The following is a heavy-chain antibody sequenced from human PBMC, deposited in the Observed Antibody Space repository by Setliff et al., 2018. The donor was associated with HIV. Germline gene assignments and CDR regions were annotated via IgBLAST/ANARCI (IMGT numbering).Heavy chain of an antibody. V-gene: IGHV4-39*01. D-gene: IGHD2-21*02. CDR2: INFSGDT. Sequence: LSLTCTVSGGSISSTTYWGWIRQSPGAGLEWIGNINFSGDTYNNPSLKGRVTISLDSSKNQFSLNLTSVTAADTATYYCASRGIVVVTMSMPDEFFVHWGHGTLVTVSS. J-gene: IGHJ1*01. CDR3: ASRGIVVVTMSMPDEFFVH. CDR1: GGSISSTTY.